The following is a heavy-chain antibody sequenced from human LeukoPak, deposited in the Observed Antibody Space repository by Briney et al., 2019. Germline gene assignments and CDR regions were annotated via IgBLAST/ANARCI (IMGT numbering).Heavy chain of an antibody. CDR3: ARESGMAGLRDYYGMDV. D-gene: IGHD1-26*01. V-gene: IGHV3-48*03. CDR2: ISSSGSTI. Sequence: GGSLRLSCAASGFTFSSYEMNWVRQAPGKGLEWGSYISSSGSTIYYADSVKGRFTISRDNAKNSLYLQMNSLRAEDTAVYYCARESGMAGLRDYYGMDVWGQGTTVTVSS. J-gene: IGHJ6*02. CDR1: GFTFSSYE.